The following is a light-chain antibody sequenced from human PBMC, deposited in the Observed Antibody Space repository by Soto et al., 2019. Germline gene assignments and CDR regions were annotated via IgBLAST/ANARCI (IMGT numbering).Light chain of an antibody. V-gene: IGLV2-14*01. Sequence: QSVLTQPASVSGSPGQSITISCTGTSSDIGAYNFVSWYQHHPGKAPKLLIYEVAYRPSGISNRFSGSKSANTASLTISGLQAEDEADYFCTSDRSATTPPDVFGSGTKVTVL. CDR3: TSDRSATTPPDV. J-gene: IGLJ1*01. CDR1: SSDIGAYNF. CDR2: EVA.